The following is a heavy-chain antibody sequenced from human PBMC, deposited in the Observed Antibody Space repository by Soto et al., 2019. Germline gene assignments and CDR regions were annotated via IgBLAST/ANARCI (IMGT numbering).Heavy chain of an antibody. J-gene: IGHJ6*03. CDR2: IYPGDSDT. CDR1: GYSFTSYW. D-gene: IGHD4-17*01. CDR3: ARRKYYGDNYYYYYMDV. V-gene: IGHV5-51*01. Sequence: GESLKISCKGSGYSFTSYWIGWVRQMPGKGLEWMGIIYPGDSDTRYSPSFQGQVTISADKSISTAYLQWSSLKASDTAMYYCARRKYYGDNYYYYYMDVWGKGTTVTVSS.